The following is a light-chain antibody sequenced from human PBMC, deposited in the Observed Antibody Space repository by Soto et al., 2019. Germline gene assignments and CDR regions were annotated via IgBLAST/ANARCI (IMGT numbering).Light chain of an antibody. CDR1: SSDVGGYDL. J-gene: IGLJ2*01. CDR2: DVS. CDR3: CSYAGLYVV. Sequence: QSALTQPASVSGSPGQPITISCTGTSSDVGGYDLVSWYQRHPGKAPKLIIYDVSKRPSGVPDRFSGSKSGNTASLTISGLQAEDEADYYSCSYAGLYVVFGGGTKLTVL. V-gene: IGLV2-23*02.